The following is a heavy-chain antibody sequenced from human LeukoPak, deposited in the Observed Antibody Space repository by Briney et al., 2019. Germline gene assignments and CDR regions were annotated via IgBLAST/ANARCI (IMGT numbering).Heavy chain of an antibody. Sequence: PSETLSLTCAVYRGSFSGYYWSWIRQPPGKGLEWIGEINHSGSTNYNPSLKSRVTISVDTSKNQFSLKLSSVTAADTAVYYCAADYVWGSYRTIDYWGQGTLVTVSS. CDR1: RGSFSGYY. CDR2: INHSGST. CDR3: AADYVWGSYRTIDY. J-gene: IGHJ4*02. D-gene: IGHD3-16*02. V-gene: IGHV4-34*01.